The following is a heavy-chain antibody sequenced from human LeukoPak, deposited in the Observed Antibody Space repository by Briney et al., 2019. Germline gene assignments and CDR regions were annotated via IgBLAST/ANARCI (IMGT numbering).Heavy chain of an antibody. J-gene: IGHJ4*02. CDR1: GGSISSYY. CDR2: IYTSGST. V-gene: IGHV4-4*07. D-gene: IGHD5-18*01. Sequence: PSETLPLNCTVSGGSISSYYWTRIRQPAAQALALIGRIYTSGSTNYNPSLKSRVTISVDTSKSQFSLKLSSVTAADTAVYYCARDSADTAMAPGYWGQGTLVTVSS. CDR3: ARDSADTAMAPGY.